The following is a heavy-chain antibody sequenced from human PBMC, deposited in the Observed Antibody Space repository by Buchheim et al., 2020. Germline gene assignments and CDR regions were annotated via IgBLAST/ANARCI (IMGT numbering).Heavy chain of an antibody. CDR3: AKSHMIVVDLYYFDY. V-gene: IGHV3-23*01. CDR1: GFTSSSYA. J-gene: IGHJ4*02. CDR2: ISGSGGST. Sequence: EVQLLESGGGLVQSGGSLRLSCAASGFTSSSYAMSWVRQAPGKGLEWVSGISGSGGSTYYADSVKGRFTISRDNSKTTLYLQMNSLRVEDTAVYYCAKSHMIVVDLYYFDYWGQGT. D-gene: IGHD3-22*01.